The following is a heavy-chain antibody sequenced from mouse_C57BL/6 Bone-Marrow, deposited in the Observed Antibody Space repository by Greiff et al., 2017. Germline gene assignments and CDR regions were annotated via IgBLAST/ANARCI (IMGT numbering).Heavy chain of an antibody. D-gene: IGHD1-1*01. J-gene: IGHJ1*03. V-gene: IGHV1-61*01. CDR2: IYPSDSET. CDR1: GYTFTSYW. CDR3: ATYGSCDWYFDV. Sequence: VQLQQSGAELVRPGSSVKLSCKASGYTFTSYWMDWVKQRPGQGLEWIGNIYPSDSETHYKQKFKDKATLTVDKASSTAYMQLSSLTSEDTAVYYCATYGSCDWYFDVWGTGTTVTVSS.